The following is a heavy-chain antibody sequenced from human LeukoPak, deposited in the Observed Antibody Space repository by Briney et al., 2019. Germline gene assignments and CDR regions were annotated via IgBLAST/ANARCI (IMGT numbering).Heavy chain of an antibody. Sequence: GGSLRLSCAASGFIFSSYSMNWVRQAPGKGLEWVSSISSSSSYIYYADSVKGRFTISRDNAKNSLYLQMNSLRAEDTAVYYCASGFDWFANWFDPWGQGTLVTVSS. D-gene: IGHD3-9*01. CDR2: ISSSSSYI. CDR1: GFIFSSYS. V-gene: IGHV3-21*01. J-gene: IGHJ5*02. CDR3: ASGFDWFANWFDP.